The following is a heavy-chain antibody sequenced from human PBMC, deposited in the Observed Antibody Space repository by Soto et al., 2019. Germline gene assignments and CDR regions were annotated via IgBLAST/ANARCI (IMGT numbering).Heavy chain of an antibody. CDR1: GYSISSGYY. Sequence: PSETLSLTCAVSGYSISSGYYWGWIRQPPGKGLEWIGSIYHSGSTYYNPSLKSRVTISVDTSKNQFSLKLSSVTAADTAVYYCARVPPVDTAMSDPWGQGTLVTVSS. CDR3: ARVPPVDTAMSDP. V-gene: IGHV4-38-2*01. J-gene: IGHJ5*02. CDR2: IYHSGST. D-gene: IGHD5-18*01.